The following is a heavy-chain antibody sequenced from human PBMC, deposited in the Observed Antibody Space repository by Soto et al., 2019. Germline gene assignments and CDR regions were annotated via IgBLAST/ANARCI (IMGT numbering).Heavy chain of an antibody. J-gene: IGHJ4*02. D-gene: IGHD3-9*01. Sequence: VGSLRLSCTASGFTFSSYGMGWVRQAPGKGLQWVSTIRGDGGRTHYTDSVKGRFSISRDNSKNTVYLQMDSLRAEDTAMYFCARDVGLDSDDFFAYWGQGTQVTVS. CDR1: GFTFSSYG. CDR2: IRGDGGRT. V-gene: IGHV3-23*01. CDR3: ARDVGLDSDDFFAY.